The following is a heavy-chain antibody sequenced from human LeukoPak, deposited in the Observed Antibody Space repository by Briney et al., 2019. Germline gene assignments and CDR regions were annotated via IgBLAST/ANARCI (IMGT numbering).Heavy chain of an antibody. CDR1: GYSFTSYW. CDR2: IYPGDSDT. J-gene: IGHJ4*02. V-gene: IGHV5-51*01. Sequence: GESLKISCKGSGYSFTSYWIGWVRQMPGKGLEWMGIIYPGDSDTRYSPSFQGQVTISADKSISTAYLQWSSLKASDTAMYYCARLSYDSSGYLDNYFDYWGQGTLVTVSS. D-gene: IGHD3-22*01. CDR3: ARLSYDSSGYLDNYFDY.